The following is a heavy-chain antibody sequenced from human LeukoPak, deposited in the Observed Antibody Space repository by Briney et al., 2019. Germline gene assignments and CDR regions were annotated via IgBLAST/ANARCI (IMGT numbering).Heavy chain of an antibody. CDR1: GFTFSSYA. J-gene: IGHJ5*02. CDR2: ISGSGGST. D-gene: IGHD4-23*01. V-gene: IGHV3-23*01. Sequence: GGSLRLSCAASGFTFSSYAMSWVRQAPGTGLEWVSAISGSGGSTYYADSVKGRFTISRDNSKNTLYLQMNSLRAEDTAVYYCAKGPDYGGNSNWFDHWGQGTLVTVSS. CDR3: AKGPDYGGNSNWFDH.